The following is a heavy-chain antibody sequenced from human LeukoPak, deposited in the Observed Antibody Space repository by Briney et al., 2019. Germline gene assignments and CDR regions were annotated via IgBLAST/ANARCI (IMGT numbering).Heavy chain of an antibody. J-gene: IGHJ4*02. D-gene: IGHD3-10*01. CDR1: GGSFSGYY. CDR2: INHSGST. V-gene: IGHV4-34*01. Sequence: PSETLSLTCAVYGGSFSGYYWSWIRQPPGKGLEWIGEINHSGSTNYNPSLKSRVTISVDTSKNQFSLKLSSVTAADTAVYYCARAIGGITMVRGVITRFDYWAREPWSPSPQ. CDR3: ARAIGGITMVRGVITRFDY.